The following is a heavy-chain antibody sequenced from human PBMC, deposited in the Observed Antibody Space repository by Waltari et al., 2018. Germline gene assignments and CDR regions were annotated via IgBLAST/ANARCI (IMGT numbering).Heavy chain of an antibody. CDR2: INPNSGGT. D-gene: IGHD3-16*01. Sequence: QVQLVQSGAEVKTPGASVKVSCKASGYTFIDNYIHGVRQAPRQGLEWMGWINPNSGGTEYAQNFQGRVTMTRDTSISTAYMELTRLRSDDTAVYYCARDLKPYNWYFDLWGRGTLVTVSS. CDR3: ARDLKPYNWYFDL. V-gene: IGHV1-2*02. CDR1: GYTFIDNY. J-gene: IGHJ2*01.